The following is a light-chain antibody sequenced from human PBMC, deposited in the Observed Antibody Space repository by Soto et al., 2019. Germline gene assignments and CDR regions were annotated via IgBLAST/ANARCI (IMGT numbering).Light chain of an antibody. J-gene: IGKJ5*01. CDR1: PSVSTY. V-gene: IGKV3-15*01. Sequence: EIVLTQSPATPSLSPGEGATLSCRASPSVSTYLAWYQQKPGQAPRLLIYGASTRATGIPARFSGSGSGTEFTLTISSLQSEDFAVYYCPEYNNWHPVTFGGGTRLEIK. CDR2: GAS. CDR3: PEYNNWHPVT.